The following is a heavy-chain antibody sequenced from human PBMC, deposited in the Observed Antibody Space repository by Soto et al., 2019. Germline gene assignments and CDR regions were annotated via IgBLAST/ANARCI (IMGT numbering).Heavy chain of an antibody. Sequence: PSETLSLTCTVSGGSVSSGSYYWSWIRQPPGKGLEWIGYIYYSGSTNYNPSLKSRVTISVDTSKNQFSLKLSSVTAADTAVYYCARDGGLVTPGAFDIWGQGTMVTVSS. CDR1: GGSVSSGSYY. J-gene: IGHJ3*02. CDR3: ARDGGLVTPGAFDI. V-gene: IGHV4-61*01. D-gene: IGHD2-21*02. CDR2: IYYSGST.